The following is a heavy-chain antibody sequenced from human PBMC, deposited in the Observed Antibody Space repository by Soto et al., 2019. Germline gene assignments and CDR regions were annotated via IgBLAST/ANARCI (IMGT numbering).Heavy chain of an antibody. CDR1: GGSISSSSYY. V-gene: IGHV4-39*01. CDR3: ASWGEVGATYYYYGMDV. CDR2: IYYSGST. Sequence: SETLSLTCTVSGGSISSSSYYWGWIRQPPGKGLEWIGSIYYSGSTFYNPSLKSRVTISVDTSKNQFSLKLSSVTAADTAVYYCASWGEVGATYYYYGMDVWGQGTTVTVSS. J-gene: IGHJ6*02. D-gene: IGHD1-26*01.